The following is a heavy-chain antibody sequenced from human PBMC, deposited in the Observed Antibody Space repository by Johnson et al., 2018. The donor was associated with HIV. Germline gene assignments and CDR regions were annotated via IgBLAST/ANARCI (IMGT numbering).Heavy chain of an antibody. Sequence: VQLVESGGTVIRPAGSLRLSCVASGFTFDDYGMSWVRQAPGKGLEWVSGINWNGGSTGYADSVKGRFTISRDNAKNSLYLQMNSLRAEDTAVYYCARSPRIVVVVAATVGHAFDIWGQGTMVTVSS. V-gene: IGHV3-20*04. J-gene: IGHJ3*02. CDR3: ARSPRIVVVVAATVGHAFDI. CDR2: INWNGGST. D-gene: IGHD2-15*01. CDR1: GFTFDDYG.